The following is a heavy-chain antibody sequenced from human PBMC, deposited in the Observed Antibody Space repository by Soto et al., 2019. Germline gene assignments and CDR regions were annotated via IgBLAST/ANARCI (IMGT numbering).Heavy chain of an antibody. CDR3: VSSTEVVYSYGSNFDY. V-gene: IGHV1-69*13. D-gene: IGHD5-18*01. J-gene: IGHJ4*02. CDR1: GGTFSSYA. Sequence: SVKVSCKASGGTFSSYAISWVRQAPGQGLEWMGGIIPIFGTANYAQKFQGRVAITADESTSTAYMELSSLRSEDTAVYYCVSSTEVVYSYGSNFDYWGQGTLVTVSS. CDR2: IIPIFGTA.